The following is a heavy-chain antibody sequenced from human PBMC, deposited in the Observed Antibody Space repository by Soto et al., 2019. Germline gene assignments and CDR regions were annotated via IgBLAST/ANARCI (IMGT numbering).Heavy chain of an antibody. CDR2: IYDNGGA. V-gene: IGHV4-31*03. CDR3: AKGYDFWSGYYDY. Sequence: SETLSLTCTVSGDSISSGGYYWSWIRQHPGKGLEWIGYIYDNGGAYYSPSLKGRVVISVDRSENQFSLRLSSVTAADTAVYYCAKGYDFWSGYYDYWGQGTLVTVSS. CDR1: GDSISSGGYY. J-gene: IGHJ4*02. D-gene: IGHD3-3*01.